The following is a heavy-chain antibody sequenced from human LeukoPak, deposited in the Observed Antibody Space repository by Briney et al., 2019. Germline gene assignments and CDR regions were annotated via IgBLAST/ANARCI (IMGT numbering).Heavy chain of an antibody. CDR3: TRRRYGDGYNWFDP. J-gene: IGHJ5*02. D-gene: IGHD4-17*01. V-gene: IGHV5-51*01. Sequence: GESLKISCKASGYNFPNYWIAWVRQMPGKGLELMGIIYPGDSDTRYSPSFQGQVTISADKSITTAYLPWSSLKASDSAMYYCTRRRYGDGYNWFDPWGQGTLVTVSS. CDR1: GYNFPNYW. CDR2: IYPGDSDT.